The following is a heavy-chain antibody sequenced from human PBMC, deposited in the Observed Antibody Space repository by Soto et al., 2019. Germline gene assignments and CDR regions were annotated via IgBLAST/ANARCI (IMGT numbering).Heavy chain of an antibody. J-gene: IGHJ4*02. D-gene: IGHD6-13*01. V-gene: IGHV3-33*06. CDR3: AKGGLHSSWAYYFDG. Sequence: GGSLRLYCAASGFTFSSYGMHSVRQAPGKGLEWVAGIWYSGSNKYYADSVKGRFTISRDNSKITLYLQINSVRAEDTAVYSCAKGGLHSSWAYYFDGWGQGSLVTVSS. CDR2: IWYSGSNK. CDR1: GFTFSSYG.